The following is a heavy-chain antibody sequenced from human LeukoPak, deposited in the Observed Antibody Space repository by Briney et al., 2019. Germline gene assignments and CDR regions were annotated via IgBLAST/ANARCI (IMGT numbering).Heavy chain of an antibody. CDR3: ARDAVDTANAV. J-gene: IGHJ6*02. V-gene: IGHV3-74*01. CDR2: INGAQSDT. CDR1: GFTFSSYW. D-gene: IGHD5-18*01. Sequence: GGSLRLSCAASGFTFSSYWMHWVRQAPGKGLLWVARINGAQSDTIYGDSVKGRLTISRDNAKNTLYLQMNSLRAEDTAVYYCARDAVDTANAVWGQGTTVTVSS.